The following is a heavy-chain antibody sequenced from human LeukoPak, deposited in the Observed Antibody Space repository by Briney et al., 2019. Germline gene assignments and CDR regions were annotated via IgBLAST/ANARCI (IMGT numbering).Heavy chain of an antibody. D-gene: IGHD2-2*01. V-gene: IGHV3-30*02. J-gene: IGHJ4*02. CDR2: IPYDGSNK. Sequence: GGSLRLSCAASGFTFSSYVMHWVRQAPGKGLEWVAFIPYDGSNKYYTDSVKGRFTISRDNSKNTLYLQMNSLRVEDTAVYYCASGYSVEGPAAMRYWGQGTLVTVSS. CDR1: GFTFSSYV. CDR3: ASGYSVEGPAAMRY.